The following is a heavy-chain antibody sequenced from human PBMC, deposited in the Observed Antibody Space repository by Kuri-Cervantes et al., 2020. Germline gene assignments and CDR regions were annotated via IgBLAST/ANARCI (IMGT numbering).Heavy chain of an antibody. CDR2: ISAYNGNT. CDR3: ARGNYDSTGLDAFDI. D-gene: IGHD3-22*01. Sequence: ASVKVSCKASGYTFTSYGISWVRQAPGQGLEWMGWISAYNGNTNYAQKLQGRVTMTTDTSTSTAYMELSSLRSEDTAVYYCARGNYDSTGLDAFDIWGQGTMVTVSS. V-gene: IGHV1-18*01. J-gene: IGHJ3*02. CDR1: GYTFTSYG.